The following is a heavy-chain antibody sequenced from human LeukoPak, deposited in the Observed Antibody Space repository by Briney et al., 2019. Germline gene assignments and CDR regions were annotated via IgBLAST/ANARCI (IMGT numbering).Heavy chain of an antibody. D-gene: IGHD6-13*01. V-gene: IGHV1-2*06. CDR1: GYTFTAYY. J-gene: IGHJ3*02. CDR2: INPNSGGT. CDR3: ARDLRGIAAHDALDI. Sequence: ASVKVSCKASGYTFTAYYMHWVRQAPGQGLEWMGRINPNSGGTNYAQKFQDRVTMTRDTSISTGYMELSRLRSDDTAVYYCARDLRGIAAHDALDIWGQGTMVAVSS.